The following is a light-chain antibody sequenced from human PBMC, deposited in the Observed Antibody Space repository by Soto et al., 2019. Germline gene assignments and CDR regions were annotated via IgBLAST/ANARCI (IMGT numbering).Light chain of an antibody. CDR1: SSDVGAYNY. V-gene: IGLV2-8*01. CDR2: EVS. Sequence: QSVLTQPPSASGSPGQSVTISCTGTSSDVGAYNYVSWYQQHPGKAPKLMIYEVSKRPSGVPDRFSGSKSGNTASLTVSGLQAEDEADYYCSSFAGSNSPHVVFGGGPKVTVL. CDR3: SSFAGSNSPHVV. J-gene: IGLJ2*01.